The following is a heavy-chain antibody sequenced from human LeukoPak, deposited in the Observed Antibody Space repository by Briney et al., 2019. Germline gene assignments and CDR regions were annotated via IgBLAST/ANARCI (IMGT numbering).Heavy chain of an antibody. V-gene: IGHV4-4*07. CDR3: ASRGPYSSGCYDCDY. CDR2: IYTSGST. Sequence: SETLSLTCAVSGGSISSYYWSWIRQPAGKGLEWIGRIYTSGSTNYNPSLKSRVTMSVDTSKNQFSLKLSSVTAADTAVYYCASRGPYSSGCYDCDYWGQGTLVTVSS. CDR1: GGSISSYY. D-gene: IGHD6-19*01. J-gene: IGHJ4*02.